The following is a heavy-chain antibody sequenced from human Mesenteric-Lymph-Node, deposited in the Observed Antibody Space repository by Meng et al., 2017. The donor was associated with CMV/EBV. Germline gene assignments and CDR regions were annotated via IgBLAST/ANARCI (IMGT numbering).Heavy chain of an antibody. V-gene: IGHV3-20*04. CDR2: INWNGGST. CDR1: GITFTNHW. D-gene: IGHD2-2*01. Sequence: GESLKISCAASGITFTNHWLHWVRQAPGKGLVWVSGINWNGGSTGYADSVKGRFTISRDNAKNSLYLQMNSLRAEDTAVYYCARDHIVVVPAARYYYGMDVWGQGTTVTVSS. J-gene: IGHJ6*02. CDR3: ARDHIVVVPAARYYYGMDV.